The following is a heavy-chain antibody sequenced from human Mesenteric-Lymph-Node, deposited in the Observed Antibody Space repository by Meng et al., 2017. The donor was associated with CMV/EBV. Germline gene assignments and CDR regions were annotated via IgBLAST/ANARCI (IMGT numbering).Heavy chain of an antibody. J-gene: IGHJ5*02. CDR2: SIPIFGTT. D-gene: IGHD1-1*01. V-gene: IGHV1-69*05. CDR1: FRTYG. CDR3: AREVGVQNWNDEKWVDP. Sequence: FRTYGITWVRQAPGQGLEWMGGSIPIFGTTKSAQKFRDRVTISTDDSSNTAYMELNSLTSDDTAVYYCAREVGVQNWNDEKWVDPWGQGTLVTVSS.